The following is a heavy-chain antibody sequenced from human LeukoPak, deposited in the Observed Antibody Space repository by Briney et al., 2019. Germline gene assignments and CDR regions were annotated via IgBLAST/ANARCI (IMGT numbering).Heavy chain of an antibody. CDR1: GFTFSSYA. CDR3: SRELEPGYSYGRLSN. CDR2: INDNGDGT. V-gene: IGHV3-23*01. D-gene: IGHD5-18*01. J-gene: IGHJ4*02. Sequence: GGSLRLSCAASGFTFSSYAMSWVRQAPGKGLKWVSTINDNGDGTYYADSVKGRFIISRDNAKNSLYLQMNSLRAEDTAVYYCSRELEPGYSYGRLSNWGQGALVTVSS.